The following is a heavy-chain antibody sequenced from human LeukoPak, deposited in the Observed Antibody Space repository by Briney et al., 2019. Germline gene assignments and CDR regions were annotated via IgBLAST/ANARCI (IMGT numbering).Heavy chain of an antibody. CDR3: AKVPTFYDVLTGDTFDI. Sequence: PGGSLRLSCAASGFPFHNYGMHWVRQGPGKGLGWVSFISGDGINIHYADSVKGRFTISRDNSKKSLFLQMNSLRGEDTALYYCAKVPTFYDVLTGDTFDIWGQGTMVTVSS. V-gene: IGHV3-43*02. J-gene: IGHJ3*02. D-gene: IGHD3-9*01. CDR2: ISGDGINI. CDR1: GFPFHNYG.